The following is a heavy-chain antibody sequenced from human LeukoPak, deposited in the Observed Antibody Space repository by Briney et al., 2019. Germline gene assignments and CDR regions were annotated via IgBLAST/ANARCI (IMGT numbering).Heavy chain of an antibody. Sequence: PSETLSLTCAVYGGSFSGYYWSWIRQPPGKGLEWIGEINHSGSTNYNPSLKSRVTISVDTSKNQFSLKLSSVTAADTAVYYCAGDQGSSHWFYYWGQGTLVTVSS. V-gene: IGHV4-34*01. J-gene: IGHJ5*01. CDR1: GGSFSGYY. CDR2: INHSGST. CDR3: AGDQGSSHWFYY. D-gene: IGHD1-26*01.